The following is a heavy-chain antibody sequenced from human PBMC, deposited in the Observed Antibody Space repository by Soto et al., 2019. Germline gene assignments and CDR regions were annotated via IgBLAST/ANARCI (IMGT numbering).Heavy chain of an antibody. CDR1: GGSISSYY. J-gene: IGHJ4*02. D-gene: IGHD1-26*01. CDR3: ARQLSSYSHYFDY. Sequence: SETLSLTCTVSGGSISSYYWSWIRQPPGKGLEWIGYIYYSGSTNYNPSLKSRVTITIDTSKNQFSLKLSSVTAADTAVYYCARQLSSYSHYFDYWGQGTLVTVSS. CDR2: IYYSGST. V-gene: IGHV4-59*08.